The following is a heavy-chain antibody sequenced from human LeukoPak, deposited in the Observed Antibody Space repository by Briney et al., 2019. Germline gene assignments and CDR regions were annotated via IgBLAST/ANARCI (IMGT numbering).Heavy chain of an antibody. V-gene: IGHV3-30*04. D-gene: IGHD6-19*01. CDR3: ARDRGYSSGWYN. CDR2: ISYDGGNK. Sequence: GRSLRLSCAASGFTFSSCAMHWVRQAPGKGLEWVAVISYDGGNKYYADSVKGRFTISRDNSKNTLYLQMNSLRAEDTAVYYCARDRGYSSGWYNWGQGTLVTVSS. CDR1: GFTFSSCA. J-gene: IGHJ4*02.